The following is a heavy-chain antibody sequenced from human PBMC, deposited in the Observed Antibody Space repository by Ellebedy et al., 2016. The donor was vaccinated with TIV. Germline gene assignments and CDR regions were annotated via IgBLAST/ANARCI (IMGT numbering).Heavy chain of an antibody. CDR2: IGASGGDT. V-gene: IGHV3-23*01. CDR1: GSTFSRYT. J-gene: IGHJ4*02. D-gene: IGHD3-16*01. CDR3: AKDLRGGGLDY. Sequence: GGSLRLXXAAPGSTFSRYTMSLVRQALGKGLEWFSAIGASGGDTYYADSVKGRFAISRDNSKNTLYLQINSQGAEDAAVYYCAKDLRGGGLDYWGQGALVTVSS.